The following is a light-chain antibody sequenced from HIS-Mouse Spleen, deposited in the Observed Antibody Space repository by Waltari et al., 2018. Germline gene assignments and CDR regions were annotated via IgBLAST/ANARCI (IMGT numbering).Light chain of an antibody. Sequence: QSVLTQPPSASGTPGQRVTISCSGSSSNIGSNYVYWYQQLPGTAPKLLIYMNNRRPAGVPDRFSGSKSGTSASLAISGLRSEDEADYYCAAWDDSLSGPVFGGGTKLTVL. CDR1: SSNIGSNY. V-gene: IGLV1-47*01. J-gene: IGLJ3*02. CDR3: AAWDDSLSGPV. CDR2: MNN.